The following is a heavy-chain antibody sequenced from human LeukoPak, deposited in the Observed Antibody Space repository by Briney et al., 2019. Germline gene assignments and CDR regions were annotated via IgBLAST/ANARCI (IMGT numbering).Heavy chain of an antibody. J-gene: IGHJ4*02. V-gene: IGHV1-69*13. Sequence: VASVKVSCTASGGTFSSYAISWVRQAPGQGLEWMGGIIPIFGTANYAQKFQGRVTITADESTSTAYMELSSLRSEDTAVYYCARAQRITIFGVVTLDYWGQGTLVTVSS. CDR1: GGTFSSYA. CDR3: ARAQRITIFGVVTLDY. CDR2: IIPIFGTA. D-gene: IGHD3-3*01.